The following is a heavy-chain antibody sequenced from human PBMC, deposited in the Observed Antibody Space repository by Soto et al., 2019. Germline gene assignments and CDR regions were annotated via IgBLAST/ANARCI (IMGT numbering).Heavy chain of an antibody. J-gene: IGHJ5*02. V-gene: IGHV1-69*06. CDR1: GGTFSSYA. Sequence: ASVKVSCKASGGTFSSYAISWVRQAPGQGLEWMGWISNIYGTTNHAQKFQGRVTMTAVRSTSTAYIELRGLRSDDTAVYYCARDPSNSSGSRIWFYPWGQGTLVTVSS. CDR3: ARDPSNSSGSRIWFYP. CDR2: ISNIYGTT. D-gene: IGHD6-19*01.